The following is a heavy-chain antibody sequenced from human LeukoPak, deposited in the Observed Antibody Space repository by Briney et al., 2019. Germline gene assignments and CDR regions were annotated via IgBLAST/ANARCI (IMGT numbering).Heavy chain of an antibody. CDR3: ASDRGSPSSYGDSIDY. V-gene: IGHV3-30*04. Sequence: QAGGSLRLSCAASGFTFSNYAVHWVRQAPGKGLEWVAVISYDGRNKYYVDSVKGRFTISRDNSKNTLSLQMNSLRVEDTAVYYCASDRGSPSSYGDSIDYWGQGTLVTVSS. D-gene: IGHD4-17*01. CDR1: GFTFSNYA. CDR2: ISYDGRNK. J-gene: IGHJ4*02.